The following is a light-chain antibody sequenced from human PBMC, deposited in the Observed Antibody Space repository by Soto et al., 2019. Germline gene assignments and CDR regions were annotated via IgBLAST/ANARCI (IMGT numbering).Light chain of an antibody. J-gene: IGKJ1*01. V-gene: IGKV3-15*01. CDR1: QSVSSN. Sequence: EIVMTQSPATLSVSPGERATLSCRASQSVSSNLAWYQQKPGQTPRLLIYGASTRATGFPARFSGSGSGTEFTLTISSLQSEDFAVYYCQQYNKWPGTFGQGTKVEIK. CDR3: QQYNKWPGT. CDR2: GAS.